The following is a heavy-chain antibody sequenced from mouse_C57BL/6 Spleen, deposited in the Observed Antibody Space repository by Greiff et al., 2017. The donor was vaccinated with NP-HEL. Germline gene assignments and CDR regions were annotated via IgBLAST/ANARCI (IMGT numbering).Heavy chain of an antibody. D-gene: IGHD2-3*01. CDR2: IDPETGGT. V-gene: IGHV1-15*01. CDR1: GYTFTDYE. J-gene: IGHJ3*01. Sequence: QVHVKQSGAELVRPGASVTLSCKASGYTFTDYEMHWVKQTPVHGLEWIGAIDPETGGTAYNQKFKGKAILTADKSSSTAYMELRSLTSEDSAVYYCTREGRLLSFAYWGQGTLVTVSA. CDR3: TREGRLLSFAY.